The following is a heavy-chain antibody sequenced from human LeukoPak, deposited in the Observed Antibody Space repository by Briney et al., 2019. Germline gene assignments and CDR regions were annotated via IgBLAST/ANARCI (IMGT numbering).Heavy chain of an antibody. J-gene: IGHJ5*02. D-gene: IGHD3-10*01. V-gene: IGHV3-9*01. CDR1: GFTFDDYA. Sequence: GGSLRLSCAASGFTFDDYAMHWVRQAPGKGLEWVSGISWNSGSIGYADSVKGRFTISRDNAKNSLYLQMNSLRAEDTALYYCAKAGGSGSYPYNWLDPWGQGTLVTVSS. CDR3: AKAGGSGSYPYNWLDP. CDR2: ISWNSGSI.